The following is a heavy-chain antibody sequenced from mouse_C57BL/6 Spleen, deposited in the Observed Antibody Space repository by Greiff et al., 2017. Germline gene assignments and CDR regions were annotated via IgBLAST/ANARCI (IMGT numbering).Heavy chain of an antibody. V-gene: IGHV7-3*01. Sequence: EVNVVESGGGLVQPGGSLSLSCAASGFTFTDYYMSWVRQPPGKALEWLGFIRNKANGYTTEYRASVKGPFTISSDNAQSILYLQINALRAEDSATYYVTRSYGNYDLLAYWGQGTLVTVSA. CDR1: GFTFTDYY. CDR2: IRNKANGYTT. J-gene: IGHJ3*01. D-gene: IGHD2-1*01. CDR3: TRSYGNYDLLAY.